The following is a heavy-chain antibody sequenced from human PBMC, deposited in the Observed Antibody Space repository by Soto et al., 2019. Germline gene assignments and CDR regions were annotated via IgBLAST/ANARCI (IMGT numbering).Heavy chain of an antibody. Sequence: EVQLLESGGGLVQPGGSLRLSCAASGFTFSSYAMSWVRQAPGKGLEWVSAISGSGGSTYYADPVKGRFTISRDNSKNTLYLQMNSLRAEDTAVYYCAPPPRQWLVLSWGQGTLVTVSS. J-gene: IGHJ4*02. CDR1: GFTFSSYA. CDR3: APPPRQWLVLS. V-gene: IGHV3-23*01. D-gene: IGHD6-19*01. CDR2: ISGSGGST.